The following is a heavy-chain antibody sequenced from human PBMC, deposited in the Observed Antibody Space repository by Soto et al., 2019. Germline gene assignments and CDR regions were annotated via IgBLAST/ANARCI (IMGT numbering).Heavy chain of an antibody. V-gene: IGHV4-59*01. Sequence: PSETLSLTCTVSGDSISPYYWTWIRQPPGKGLEWIGYIYYSGSPSYNPSLKSRVTISLDTSKNHFSLKLTSVTAADTAVYYCARSFTGYSRLDPWGQGTLVTVSS. CDR3: ARSFTGYSRLDP. J-gene: IGHJ5*02. CDR1: GDSISPYY. D-gene: IGHD3-9*01. CDR2: IYYSGSP.